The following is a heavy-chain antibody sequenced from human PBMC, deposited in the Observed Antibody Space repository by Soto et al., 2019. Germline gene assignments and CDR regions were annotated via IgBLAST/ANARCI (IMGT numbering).Heavy chain of an antibody. CDR3: ARDLRRGVLRYFDWSPREYYYYRMDV. D-gene: IGHD3-9*01. J-gene: IGHJ6*02. CDR1: GYTFTGYY. V-gene: IGHV1-2*02. Sequence: ASVKVSCKASGYTFTGYYMHWVRQAPGQGLEWMGWINPNSGGTNYAQKFQGRVTMTRDTSISTAYMELSRLRSDDTAVYYCARDLRRGVLRYFDWSPREYYYYRMDVWGQGTTVTVSS. CDR2: INPNSGGT.